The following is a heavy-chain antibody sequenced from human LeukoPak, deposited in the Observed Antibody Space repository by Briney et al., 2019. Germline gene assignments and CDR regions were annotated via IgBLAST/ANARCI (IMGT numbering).Heavy chain of an antibody. CDR3: ARLRPYYYDSSGYSYYFDY. D-gene: IGHD3-22*01. CDR1: GGSISCYY. V-gene: IGHV4-59*08. CDR2: IYYSGST. J-gene: IGHJ4*02. Sequence: PSETLSLTCTVSGGSISCYYWSWIRQPPGKGLEWIGYIYYSGSTNYNPSLKSRVTISVDTSKNQFSLKLSSVTAADTAVYYCARLRPYYYDSSGYSYYFDYWGQGTLVTVSS.